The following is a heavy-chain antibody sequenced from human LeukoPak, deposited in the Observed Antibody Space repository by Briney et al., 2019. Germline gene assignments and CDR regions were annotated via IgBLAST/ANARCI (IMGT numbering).Heavy chain of an antibody. CDR2: IDPSDSET. CDR1: GYSVTSYW. CDR3: ARQTAMGRSGDY. D-gene: IGHD5-18*01. Sequence: GQSLKISCKASGYSVTSYWIGWVRQMPGNRLEWIGIIDPSDSETRNTPSFQRQVTISVDKSLTTADLQWNSLKASDTAMYYCARQTAMGRSGDYWGQGTLVTVSS. V-gene: IGHV5-51*01. J-gene: IGHJ4*02.